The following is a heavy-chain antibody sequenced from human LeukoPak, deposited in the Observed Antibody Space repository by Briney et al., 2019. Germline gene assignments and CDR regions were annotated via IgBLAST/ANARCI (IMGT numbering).Heavy chain of an antibody. CDR1: GFTFSNYG. CDR2: ISYDGSNK. V-gene: IGHV3-30*18. D-gene: IGHD1-26*01. J-gene: IGHJ6*02. Sequence: PGRSLRLSCAASGFTFSNYGMHWVRHAPGKGLEWVAVISYDGSNKYYADSVKGRFTISRDNSKNTLYLQMNSLRAEDTAVYYCAKGATGRGGMDVWGQGTTVTVSS. CDR3: AKGATGRGGMDV.